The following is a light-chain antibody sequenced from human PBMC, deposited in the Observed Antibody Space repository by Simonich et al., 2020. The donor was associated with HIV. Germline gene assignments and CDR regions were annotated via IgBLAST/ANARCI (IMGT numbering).Light chain of an antibody. CDR3: QQRSNWPTFT. CDR2: GAS. Sequence: EIVLTQSPATLSVSPGERATLSCRASQSVRSNLAWYQQKPGQAPRLLIYGASTRATGIPARFSGSGSGTDFTLTISSLEPEDFAVYFCQQRSNWPTFTFGPGTKVDIK. CDR1: QSVRSN. J-gene: IGKJ3*01. V-gene: IGKV3-11*01.